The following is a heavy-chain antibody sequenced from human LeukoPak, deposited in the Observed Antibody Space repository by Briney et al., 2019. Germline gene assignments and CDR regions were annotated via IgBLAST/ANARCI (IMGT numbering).Heavy chain of an antibody. V-gene: IGHV3-30*02. J-gene: IGHJ4*01. CDR1: GFTFSSYG. CDR2: IRYDGSNK. CDR3: AEEIRRGEHFDH. Sequence: GGSLRLSCAASGFTFSSYGMHWVRQAPGKGLEWVAFIRYDGSNKYYADSVKGRFTISRDNSKNTLYLQMNSLSGEDTAVYYCAEEIRRGEHFDHWGHGTLVTVSS. D-gene: IGHD1/OR15-1a*01.